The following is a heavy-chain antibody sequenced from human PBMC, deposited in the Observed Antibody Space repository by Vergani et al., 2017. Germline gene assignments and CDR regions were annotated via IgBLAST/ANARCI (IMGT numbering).Heavy chain of an antibody. Sequence: QVTLRESGPALVKPTQTLTLTCTFSGFSLSTSGMCVSWIRQPPGKALEWLALIDWDDDKYYSTSLKTRLTISKDTSKNQVVLTMTNMDPVDTATYYCARSAGSTSCLDAFDIWGQGTMVTVSS. J-gene: IGHJ3*02. CDR2: IDWDDDK. D-gene: IGHD2-2*01. CDR3: ARSAGSTSCLDAFDI. V-gene: IGHV2-70*01. CDR1: GFSLSTSGMC.